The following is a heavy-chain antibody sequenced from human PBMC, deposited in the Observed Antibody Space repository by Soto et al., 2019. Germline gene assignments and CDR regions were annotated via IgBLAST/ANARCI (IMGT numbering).Heavy chain of an antibody. CDR2: IIPIFGTA. D-gene: IGHD3-22*01. V-gene: IGHV1-69*06. CDR1: GGTFSSYA. CDR3: ASVERRLGDSSGYYPF. Sequence: SVKVSCKASGGTFSSYAISWVRRAPGQGLEWMGGIIPIFGTANYAQKFQGRVTITADKSTSTAYMELSSLRSEDTAVYYCASVERRLGDSSGYYPFWGQGTLVTVTS. J-gene: IGHJ4*02.